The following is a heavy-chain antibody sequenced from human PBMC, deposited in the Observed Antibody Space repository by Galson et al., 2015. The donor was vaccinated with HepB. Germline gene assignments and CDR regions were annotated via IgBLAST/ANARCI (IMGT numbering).Heavy chain of an antibody. V-gene: IGHV3-33*08. D-gene: IGHD1-26*01. J-gene: IGHJ4*02. CDR3: VRDSEWELLGYFDY. CDR2: IWYDGSNK. Sequence: SLRLSCAGSGFTFSSYGLHWVRQAPGKGLEWVAVIWYDGSNKYYADSVKGRFTISRDNSKNTLYLQMNSLRAEGTAVYYCVRDSEWELLGYFDYWGQGTLVTVSS. CDR1: GFTFSSYG.